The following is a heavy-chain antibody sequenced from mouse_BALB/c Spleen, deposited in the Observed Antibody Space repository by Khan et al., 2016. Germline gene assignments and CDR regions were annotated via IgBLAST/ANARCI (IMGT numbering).Heavy chain of an antibody. CDR2: IWGGGTT. D-gene: IGHD2-13*01. CDR3: AKVDYLDSDRAWFAY. Sequence: QVQLKQLGLSLVQPSQSLSVNCIVSGFSLTTYAVHWVRQSPGKGLEWLGVIWGGGTTDYNAAFMSRLSLTKDNSVCQVFLKMISLQSDDTAIYYSAKVDYLDSDRAWFAYQGRGSLVT. V-gene: IGHV2-5-1*01. J-gene: IGHJ3*01. CDR1: GFSLTTYA.